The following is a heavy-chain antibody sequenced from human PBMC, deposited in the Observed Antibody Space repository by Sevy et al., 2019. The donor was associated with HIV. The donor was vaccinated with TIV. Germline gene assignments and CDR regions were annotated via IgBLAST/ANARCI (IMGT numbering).Heavy chain of an antibody. Sequence: GGSLRLSCAASGFTFDDYAMHWVRQAPGKGLEWVSGISWNSGSIGYADSVKGRFTISRDNAKNSLYLQMNSLRAEDKALYYCAKGDYCSSTSCSLDDAFDIWGQGTMVTVSS. CDR3: AKGDYCSSTSCSLDDAFDI. J-gene: IGHJ3*02. CDR2: ISWNSGSI. V-gene: IGHV3-9*01. D-gene: IGHD2-2*01. CDR1: GFTFDDYA.